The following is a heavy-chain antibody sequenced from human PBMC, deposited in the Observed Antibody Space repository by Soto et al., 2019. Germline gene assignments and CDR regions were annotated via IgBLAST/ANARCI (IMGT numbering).Heavy chain of an antibody. Sequence: EVQLLESGGGLVQPGESLRLSCAASGFTFSNYAMSWVRQAPGKGPEWVAGIAANGGAAYFADSVKGRFTISRDNSKNTLYLQMNSLRPDDTALYYCGKDPNGDYVGAFDICGQGTMVTVSS. CDR1: GFTFSNYA. J-gene: IGHJ3*02. V-gene: IGHV3-23*01. CDR3: GKDPNGDYVGAFDI. CDR2: IAANGGAA. D-gene: IGHD4-17*01.